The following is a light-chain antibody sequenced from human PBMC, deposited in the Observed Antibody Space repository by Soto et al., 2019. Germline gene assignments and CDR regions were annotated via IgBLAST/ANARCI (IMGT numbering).Light chain of an antibody. J-gene: IGLJ1*01. CDR2: GNS. Sequence: QSVLTQPPSVSGAPGQRVTISCTGSSSNIGAGFDVHWYQQLPGTAPRLLIYGNSKRPSGVPDRFSGSKSGTSASLAITGLQAEDEADYYCQSYDSSLSGLYVIGTGTKLTVL. CDR3: QSYDSSLSGLYV. CDR1: SSNIGAGFD. V-gene: IGLV1-40*01.